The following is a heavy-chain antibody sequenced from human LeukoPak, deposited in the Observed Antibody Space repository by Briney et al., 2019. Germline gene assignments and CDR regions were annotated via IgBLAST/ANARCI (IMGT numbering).Heavy chain of an antibody. D-gene: IGHD3-22*01. V-gene: IGHV1-2*02. Sequence: ASVKVSCKASGYTFIGYYMHWVRQAPGQGLEWMGWINPDSGGTDYAQKFQGRVTMTRDTSISTAYMELSRLRSDDTAVYYCAREGDYYDRSGAFDFWGQGTLVTVSS. CDR1: GYTFIGYY. CDR2: INPDSGGT. J-gene: IGHJ4*02. CDR3: AREGDYYDRSGAFDF.